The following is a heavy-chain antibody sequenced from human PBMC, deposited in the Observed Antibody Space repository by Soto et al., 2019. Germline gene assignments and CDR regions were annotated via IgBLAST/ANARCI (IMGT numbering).Heavy chain of an antibody. J-gene: IGHJ3*02. D-gene: IGHD2-2*01. Sequence: ASVKVSCKASGDTFSAYYVHWVRPAPDQGLEWMGWINPNTGDTYFAQKFQDRVTMTRDTSISTAYMELGSLRSDDTAVYFCAREGYCSSTSCPAAAFDIWGQGTMVTVSS. CDR2: INPNTGDT. CDR3: AREGYCSSTSCPAAAFDI. V-gene: IGHV1-2*02. CDR1: GDTFSAYY.